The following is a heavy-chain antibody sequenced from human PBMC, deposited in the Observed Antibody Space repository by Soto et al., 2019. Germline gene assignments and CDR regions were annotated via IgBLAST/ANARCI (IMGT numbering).Heavy chain of an antibody. CDR1: GGTFSSYA. Sequence: SVKVSCKASGGTFSSYAISWVRQAPGQGLEWMGGIIPIFGKANYAQKFQGRVTITADESTSTAYMELSSLRSEDTAVYYCARDPPSSRGGAAFDIWGQGTMVTVSS. V-gene: IGHV1-69*13. CDR3: ARDPPSSRGGAAFDI. J-gene: IGHJ3*02. D-gene: IGHD2-15*01. CDR2: IIPIFGKA.